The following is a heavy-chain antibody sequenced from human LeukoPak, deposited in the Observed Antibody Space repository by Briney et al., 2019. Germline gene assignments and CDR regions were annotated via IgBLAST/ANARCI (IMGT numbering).Heavy chain of an antibody. J-gene: IGHJ4*02. Sequence: GGSLRLSCAASGFTFDDYAMHWVRQAPGKGLEWVSLISGDGGSTYYADSVKGRFTISRDNAKNSLYLQMNSLRAEDTALYYCARIAAAGRGGSYWGQGTLVTVSS. CDR1: GFTFDDYA. CDR3: ARIAAAGRGGSY. V-gene: IGHV3-43*02. D-gene: IGHD6-13*01. CDR2: ISGDGGST.